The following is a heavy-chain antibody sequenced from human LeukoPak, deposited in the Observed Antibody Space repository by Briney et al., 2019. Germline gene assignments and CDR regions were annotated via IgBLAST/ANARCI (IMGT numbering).Heavy chain of an antibody. Sequence: PGGSLRLSCAASGFTFSSYAMSWVRQAPGKGLEWVSVIYSGGSTYYADSVKGRFTISRDNSKNTLYLQMNSLRAEDTAVYYCARDQPFDYWGQGTLVTVSS. CDR2: IYSGGST. CDR1: GFTFSSYA. V-gene: IGHV3-53*01. CDR3: ARDQPFDY. J-gene: IGHJ4*02.